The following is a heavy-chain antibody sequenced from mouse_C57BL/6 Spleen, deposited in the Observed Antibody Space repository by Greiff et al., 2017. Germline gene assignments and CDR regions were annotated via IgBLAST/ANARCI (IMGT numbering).Heavy chain of an antibody. Sequence: VQLQQSGPELVKPGASVKISCKASGYSFTGYYMHWVKQSPEQSLEWIGEINPSTGGTTYNQKFKAKATLTVDKSSSTAYMQLKSLTSEDSAVYYCARLSNRDFDVWGTGTTVTVAS. D-gene: IGHD2-5*01. J-gene: IGHJ1*03. CDR3: ARLSNRDFDV. CDR2: INPSTGGT. CDR1: GYSFTGYY. V-gene: IGHV1-42*01.